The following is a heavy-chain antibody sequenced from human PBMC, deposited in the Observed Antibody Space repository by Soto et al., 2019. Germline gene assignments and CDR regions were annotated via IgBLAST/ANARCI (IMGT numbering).Heavy chain of an antibody. CDR1: GFTFSSYW. J-gene: IGHJ4*02. CDR3: ARDLMPFIAARPDY. D-gene: IGHD6-6*01. CDR2: IKQDGSEK. V-gene: IGHV3-7*05. Sequence: GGSLRLSCAASGFTFSSYWMSWVRQAPGKGLEWVANIKQDGSEKYNVDSVKGRFTISRDNAKNSLYLQMNSLRAEDTAVYYCARDLMPFIAARPDYWGQGTLVTGSS.